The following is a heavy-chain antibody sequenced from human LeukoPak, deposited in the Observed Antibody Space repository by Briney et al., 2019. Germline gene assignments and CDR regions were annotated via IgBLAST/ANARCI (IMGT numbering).Heavy chain of an antibody. V-gene: IGHV3-53*01. D-gene: IGHD2-15*01. CDR1: GFTVSSNY. CDR2: IYSGGST. CDR3: ARSVVAATETFDY. J-gene: IGHJ4*02. Sequence: GGSLRLSCAASGFTVSSNYMSWVRQAPGKGLEWVSVIYSGGSTYYADSVKGRFTISRDNSKNTLYLQMNSLRAEDTAVYYCARSVVAATETFDYWGQGSLVTVSS.